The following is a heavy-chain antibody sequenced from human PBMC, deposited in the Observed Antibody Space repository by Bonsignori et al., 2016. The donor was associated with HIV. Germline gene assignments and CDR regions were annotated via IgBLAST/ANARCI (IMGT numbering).Heavy chain of an antibody. Sequence: WVRQAPGQGLEWMGGIIPILGIANYAQKFQGRVTITADKSTSTAYMELSSLRSEDTAVYYCARAGKSIMITFGGVDWGQGTLVTVSS. CDR2: IIPILGIA. D-gene: IGHD3-16*01. J-gene: IGHJ4*02. CDR3: ARAGKSIMITFGGVD. V-gene: IGHV1-69*10.